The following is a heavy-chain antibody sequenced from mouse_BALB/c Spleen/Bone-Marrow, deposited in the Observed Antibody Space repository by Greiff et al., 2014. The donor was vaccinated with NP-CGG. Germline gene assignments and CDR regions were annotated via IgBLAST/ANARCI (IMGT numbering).Heavy chain of an antibody. V-gene: IGHV1-82*01. J-gene: IGHJ2*01. D-gene: IGHD4-1*02. CDR1: GYAFSSSW. Sequence: VQLQQSGPELVKPGASVKISYKASGYAFSSSWMNWVKQRPGQGLEWIGRIYPGDGDTNYNGKFKGKATLTADKSSSTAYMQLSSLTSVDSAVYFCARFSTVYYFDYWGQGTTLTVSS. CDR3: ARFSTVYYFDY. CDR2: IYPGDGDT.